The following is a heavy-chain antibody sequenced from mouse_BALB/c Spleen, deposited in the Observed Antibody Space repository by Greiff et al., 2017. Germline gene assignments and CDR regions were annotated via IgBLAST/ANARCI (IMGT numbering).Heavy chain of an antibody. D-gene: IGHD2-4*01. V-gene: IGHV5-6-5*01. Sequence: EVKLMESGGGLVKPGGSLKLSCAASGFTFSSYAMSWVRQTPEKRLEWVASISSGGSTYYPDSVKGRFTISRDNARNILYLQMSSLRSEDTAMYYCARGGMITTPYAMDYWGQGTSVTVSS. CDR1: GFTFSSYA. J-gene: IGHJ4*01. CDR2: ISSGGST. CDR3: ARGGMITTPYAMDY.